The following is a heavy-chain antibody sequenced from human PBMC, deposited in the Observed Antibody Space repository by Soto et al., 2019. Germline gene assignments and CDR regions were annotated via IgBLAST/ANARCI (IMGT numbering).Heavy chain of an antibody. V-gene: IGHV3-74*01. CDR1: GFTFSSYW. Sequence: GGSLRLSCAASGFTFSSYWMHWVRQAPGKGLVWVSRINSDGSSTSYADSVKGRFTISRDNAKNTLYLQMNSLRAEDTAVYYCARNTVTNTLPGYYYYYYYMDVWGKGTTVTVSS. J-gene: IGHJ6*03. D-gene: IGHD4-4*01. CDR2: INSDGSST. CDR3: ARNTVTNTLPGYYYYYYYMDV.